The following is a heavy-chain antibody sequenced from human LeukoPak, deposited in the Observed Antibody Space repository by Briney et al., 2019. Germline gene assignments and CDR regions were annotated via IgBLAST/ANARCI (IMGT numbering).Heavy chain of an antibody. CDR3: AKAGYSGSYYHY. Sequence: GGSLRLSCAASGFTFSSYAMSWVRQAPGKGLEWVSAISGGDGSTYYADSVKGRFTISRDNSKNTLYLQMNSLRAEDTAVYYCAKAGYSGSYYHYWGQGTLVTVSS. J-gene: IGHJ4*02. D-gene: IGHD1-26*01. V-gene: IGHV3-23*01. CDR2: ISGGDGST. CDR1: GFTFSSYA.